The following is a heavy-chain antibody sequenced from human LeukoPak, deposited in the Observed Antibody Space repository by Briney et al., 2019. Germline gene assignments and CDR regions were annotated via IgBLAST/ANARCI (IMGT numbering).Heavy chain of an antibody. Sequence: GSLRLSCAASGFTFSSYEMNWVRQAPGKGLGWVSYISSSGNTIYYADSVKGRFTISRDNAKNSLYLQMNSLRAEDTAVYYCAELGITMIGGVWGKGTTVTISS. CDR2: ISSSGNTI. CDR1: GFTFSSYE. D-gene: IGHD3-10*02. CDR3: AELGITMIGGV. J-gene: IGHJ6*04. V-gene: IGHV3-48*03.